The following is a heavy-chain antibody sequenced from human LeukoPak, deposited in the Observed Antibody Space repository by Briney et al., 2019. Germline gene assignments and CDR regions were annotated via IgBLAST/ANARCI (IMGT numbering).Heavy chain of an antibody. CDR2: ISGSGGST. CDR3: ANPGEAARRYYFDY. V-gene: IGHV3-23*01. Sequence: QPGGSLRLSCAASGFTFSSYAMSWVRQAPGKGLEWVSAISGSGGSTYYADSVKGRFTISRDNSKNTLYLQMNSLRAEDTAVYYCANPGEAARRYYFDYWVQGTLVTVSS. J-gene: IGHJ4*02. D-gene: IGHD6-6*01. CDR1: GFTFSSYA.